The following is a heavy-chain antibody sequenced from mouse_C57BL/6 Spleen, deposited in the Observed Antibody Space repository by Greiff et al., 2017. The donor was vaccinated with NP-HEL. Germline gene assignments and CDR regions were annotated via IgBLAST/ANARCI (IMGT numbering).Heavy chain of an antibody. CDR3: AMAIITDYFDY. V-gene: IGHV1-22*01. CDR1: GYTFTDYN. J-gene: IGHJ2*01. D-gene: IGHD1-2*01. CDR2: INPNNGGT. Sequence: EVKLMESGPELVKPGASVKMSCKASGYTFTDYNMHWVKQSHGKSLEWIGYINPNNGGTSYNQKFKGKATLTVNKSSSTAYMELRSLTSEDSAVYYCAMAIITDYFDYWGQGTTLTVSS.